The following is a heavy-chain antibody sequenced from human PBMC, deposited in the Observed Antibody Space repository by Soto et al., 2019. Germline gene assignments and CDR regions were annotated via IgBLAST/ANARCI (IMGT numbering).Heavy chain of an antibody. CDR3: GRVASGHWYFDL. CDR2: IYYSGST. CDR1: GGSISSYY. V-gene: IGHV4-59*01. Sequence: QVQLQESGPGLVKPSETLSLTCTVSGGSISSYYWSWIRQPPGKGLEWIGYIYYSGSTNYNPSLQSRVXXXVXXAKSLFALSLSAVTAEDTALSFGGRVASGHWYFDLWGRCALVTVSS. J-gene: IGHJ2*01.